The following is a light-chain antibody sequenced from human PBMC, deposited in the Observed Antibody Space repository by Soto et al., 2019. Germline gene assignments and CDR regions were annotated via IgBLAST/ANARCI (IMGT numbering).Light chain of an antibody. CDR2: GAS. CDR3: QQYASSPKT. V-gene: IGKV3-20*01. J-gene: IGKJ1*01. Sequence: EIVLTQSPGTLSLSPGERATLSCRASQSVSSSYLAWYQQKPGQAPRLLIYGASSRATGIPDRFSGSGSGTDFTLTISRLEPEDFAVYYSQQYASSPKTFGQGTQLDIK. CDR1: QSVSSSY.